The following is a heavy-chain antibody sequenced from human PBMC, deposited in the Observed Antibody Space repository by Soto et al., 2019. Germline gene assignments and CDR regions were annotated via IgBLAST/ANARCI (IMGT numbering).Heavy chain of an antibody. D-gene: IGHD7-27*01. Sequence: PSETLSLTCSVSGASISNLDYFCAWIRQAPGQALAYIGDIYKSGTTYYNPSFESRVAISVDASKSQFYLNLTSVTAEDTAVYFCDRGRYCLTGRSFSNCFDSWVQGALVT. CDR1: GASISNLDYF. CDR2: IYKSGTT. J-gene: IGHJ5*01. V-gene: IGHV4-30-4*01. CDR3: DRGRYCLTGRSFSNCFDS.